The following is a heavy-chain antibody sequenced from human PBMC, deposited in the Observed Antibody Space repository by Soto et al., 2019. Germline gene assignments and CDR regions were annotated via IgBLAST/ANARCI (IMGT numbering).Heavy chain of an antibody. V-gene: IGHV3-7*01. CDR3: ARDRGWNIVVLPASFDL. CDR2: IQPEGSEK. D-gene: IGHD2-15*01. CDR1: GFTFSTYW. J-gene: IGHJ4*02. Sequence: DVQLVESGGGLVQPGGSLTLSCVASGFTFSTYWMSWLRQIPGKGLEWVANIQPEGSEKYYVDSVRGRFTISRDNAQNSLFLQMNSLRAEDTAVYYCARDRGWNIVVLPASFDLWGQGALVSVSS.